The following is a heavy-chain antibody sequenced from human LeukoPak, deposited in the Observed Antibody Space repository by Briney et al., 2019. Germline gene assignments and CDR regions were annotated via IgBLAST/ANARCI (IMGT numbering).Heavy chain of an antibody. Sequence: SQTLSLTCTVSGASISSGDYLWSWIRQPPGMGLEWIGNIYYSGSTNYNASLKSRVTISIDTSKNQFSLNLSTVTAADTAVYFCARERLAARLFDYWGQGTLVTVSS. CDR2: IYYSGST. CDR3: ARERLAARLFDY. D-gene: IGHD6-6*01. V-gene: IGHV4-30-4*01. CDR1: GASISSGDYL. J-gene: IGHJ4*02.